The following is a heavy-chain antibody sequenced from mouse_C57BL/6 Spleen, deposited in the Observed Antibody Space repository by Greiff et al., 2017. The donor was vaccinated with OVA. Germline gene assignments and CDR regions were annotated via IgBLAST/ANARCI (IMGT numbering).Heavy chain of an antibody. J-gene: IGHJ1*03. Sequence: EVKLMESGGGLVKPGGSLKLSCAASGFTFSSYTMSWVRQTPEKRLEWVATISGGGGNTYYPDSVKGRFTIYRDNAKNTLYLQMSSLRSEDTDLYYCARRDYYGSFDVWGTGTTVTVSS. V-gene: IGHV5-9*01. D-gene: IGHD1-1*01. CDR3: ARRDYYGSFDV. CDR2: ISGGGGNT. CDR1: GFTFSSYT.